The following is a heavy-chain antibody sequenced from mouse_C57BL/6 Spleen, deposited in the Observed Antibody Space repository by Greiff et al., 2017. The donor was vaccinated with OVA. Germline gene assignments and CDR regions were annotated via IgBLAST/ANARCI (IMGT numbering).Heavy chain of an antibody. V-gene: IGHV1-15*01. J-gene: IGHJ1*03. D-gene: IGHD1-1*01. CDR3: TRPGTTVPWYFDV. Sequence: VQGVESGAELVRPGASVTLSCKASGYTFTDYEMHWVKQTPVHGLEWIGAIDPETGGTAYNQKFKGKAILTADKSSSTAYMELRSLTSEDSAVYYCTRPGTTVPWYFDVWGTGTTVTVSS. CDR2: IDPETGGT. CDR1: GYTFTDYE.